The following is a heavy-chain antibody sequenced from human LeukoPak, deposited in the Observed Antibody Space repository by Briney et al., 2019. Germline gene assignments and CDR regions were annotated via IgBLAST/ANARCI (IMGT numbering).Heavy chain of an antibody. V-gene: IGHV5-51*01. D-gene: IGHD5-18*01. CDR1: GYSFTSYW. J-gene: IGHJ3*01. Sequence: GESLKISCKGSGYSFTSYWIGWVRQMPGKGLEWMGTFNPGDSDTRYSPSFQGQVTISADKSISTAYLQWSSLKASDTAMYYCARHAPDSRVAFDVWGQGTMVTVSS. CDR3: ARHAPDSRVAFDV. CDR2: FNPGDSDT.